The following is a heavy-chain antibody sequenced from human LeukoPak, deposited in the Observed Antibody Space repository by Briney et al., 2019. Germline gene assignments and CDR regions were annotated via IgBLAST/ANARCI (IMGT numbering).Heavy chain of an antibody. D-gene: IGHD3-22*01. CDR1: GGTFSSYA. J-gene: IGHJ4*02. CDR3: EAYDSSGYYYPDY. Sequence: SVKVSCKASGGTFSSYAISWVRQAPGQGLEWTGGIIPIFGTANYAQKFQGRVTITADESTSTAYMELSSLRSEDTAVYYCEAYDSSGYYYPDYWGQGTLVTVSS. V-gene: IGHV1-69*13. CDR2: IIPIFGTA.